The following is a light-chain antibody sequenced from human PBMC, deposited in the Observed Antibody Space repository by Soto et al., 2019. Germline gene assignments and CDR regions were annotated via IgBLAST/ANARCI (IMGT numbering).Light chain of an antibody. CDR1: QSINNY. Sequence: EIVLTQSPVTLSLSPGERATLSCRASQSINNYLAWYQQKPGQAPRLLIYDASNRATGIPARFSGSGSGTDITLTISSLQPDDFATYYCQQYNSGWTFGQGTKVDIK. V-gene: IGKV3-11*01. CDR3: QQYNSGWT. J-gene: IGKJ1*01. CDR2: DAS.